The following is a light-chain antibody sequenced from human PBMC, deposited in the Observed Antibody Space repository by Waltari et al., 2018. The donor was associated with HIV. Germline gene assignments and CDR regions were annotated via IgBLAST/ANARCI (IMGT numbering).Light chain of an antibody. CDR2: ETS. CDR1: NSVRNY. J-gene: IGKJ5*01. V-gene: IGKV3-11*01. CDR3: QQRSNWPPIT. Sequence: IVLTQSQATLSLSHGERATLSSRASNSVRNYLAWYQHKPGQSPRLLIYETSKRATGTAARFSGSGSGTDFSLTISSLEPEDVGVYYCQQRSNWPPITFGQGTRVEIK.